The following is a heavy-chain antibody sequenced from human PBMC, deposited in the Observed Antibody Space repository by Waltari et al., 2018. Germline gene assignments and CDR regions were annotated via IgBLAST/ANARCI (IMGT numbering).Heavy chain of an antibody. D-gene: IGHD3-10*01. Sequence: EVQLVESGGGLVQPGGSLRLSCAASGFTFSSYWMSWVRQAPGKGLELVTNLKQDGSDKFYVDTVKGRFTISRDNAKNSLYLQMNSLRDEDTAVYYCARDPSYYYGGNLDYWGQGTLVTVSS. J-gene: IGHJ4*02. CDR2: LKQDGSDK. V-gene: IGHV3-7*01. CDR3: ARDPSYYYGGNLDY. CDR1: GFTFSSYW.